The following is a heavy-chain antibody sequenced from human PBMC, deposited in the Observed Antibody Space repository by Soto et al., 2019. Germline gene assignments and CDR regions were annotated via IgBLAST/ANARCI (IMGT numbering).Heavy chain of an antibody. V-gene: IGHV4-59*01. D-gene: IGHD2-21*01. CDR3: ARRWGGTFDY. J-gene: IGHJ4*02. Sequence: QVQLQESGPGLVKPSETLSLTCTVSGGSISSYYWSWIRQPPGKGLEWIGDIYYSGSTNNNPSLKSRVTLAADTSKNQSSLKLSSVTAAATAVYYCARRWGGTFDYWGQGTLVTVSS. CDR1: GGSISSYY. CDR2: IYYSGST.